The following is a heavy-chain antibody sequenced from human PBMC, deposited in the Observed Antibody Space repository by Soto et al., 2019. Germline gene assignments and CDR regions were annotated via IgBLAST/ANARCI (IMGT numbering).Heavy chain of an antibody. CDR1: GGSICSYY. Sequence: SETLSLTCTVSGGSICSYYWSWIRQPPGKGLEWIGYIYYSGSTNYNPSLKSRVTIPVDTSKNQFSLKLSSVTAADAAVYYCARERIDYGGNSGFEYWGQGTLVTVSS. CDR2: IYYSGST. CDR3: ARERIDYGGNSGFEY. J-gene: IGHJ4*02. D-gene: IGHD4-17*01. V-gene: IGHV4-59*01.